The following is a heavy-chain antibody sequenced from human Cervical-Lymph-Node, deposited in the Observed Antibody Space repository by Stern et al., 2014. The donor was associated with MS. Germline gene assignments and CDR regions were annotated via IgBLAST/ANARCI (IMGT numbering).Heavy chain of an antibody. CDR3: ARGAYCGGDCYWGWFDS. CDR2: IIPLFGAA. Sequence: QVKLGQSGAEVKRPGSSVTVSCKSSGDTFSDHSISWLRRAPGHGLEWVGGIIPLFGAADYAQMFQGRVTITADESTTTSYMELSSLRSEDTAMYYCARGAYCGGDCYWGWFDSWGQGTLVTVSS. D-gene: IGHD2-21*02. V-gene: IGHV1-69*01. CDR1: GDTFSDHS. J-gene: IGHJ5*01.